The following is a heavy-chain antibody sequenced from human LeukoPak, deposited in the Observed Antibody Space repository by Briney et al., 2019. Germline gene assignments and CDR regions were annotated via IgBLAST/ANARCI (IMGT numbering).Heavy chain of an antibody. V-gene: IGHV4-34*01. CDR2: INHSGST. CDR3: AGGRPYGYGLRYYGMDV. CDR1: GGSFSGYY. J-gene: IGHJ6*02. D-gene: IGHD5-18*01. Sequence: SETLSLTCAVYGGSFSGYYWSWIRQPPGKGLEWIGEINHSGSTNYNPSLKSRVTISVDTSKNQFSLKLSSVTAADTAVYYCAGGRPYGYGLRYYGMDVWGQGTTVTVSS.